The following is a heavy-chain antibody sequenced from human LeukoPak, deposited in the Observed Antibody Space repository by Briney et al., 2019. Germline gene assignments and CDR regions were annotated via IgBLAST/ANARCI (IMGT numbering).Heavy chain of an antibody. Sequence: GGSLRLSCAASGFTFSSYAMSWVRQAPGKGLEWVSAISGSGGSTYYADSVKGRFTISRDNSKNTLYLQMNSLRAEDTAVYYCAKGPALMVWFGEFDIDYWGQGTLVTVSS. CDR2: ISGSGGST. D-gene: IGHD3-10*01. J-gene: IGHJ4*02. CDR3: AKGPALMVWFGEFDIDY. V-gene: IGHV3-23*01. CDR1: GFTFSSYA.